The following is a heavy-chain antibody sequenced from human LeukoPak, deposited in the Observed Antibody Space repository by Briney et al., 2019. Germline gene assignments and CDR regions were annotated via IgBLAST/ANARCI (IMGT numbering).Heavy chain of an antibody. V-gene: IGHV3-23*01. CDR3: AKGEQLVLTYYFDY. Sequence: PGRSLRLSCAASGFTFSSYGMHWVRQAPGKGLEWVSAISGSGGSTYYADSVKGRFTISRDNSKNTLYLQMNSLRAEDTAVYYCAKGEQLVLTYYFDYWGQGTLVTVSS. J-gene: IGHJ4*02. D-gene: IGHD6-6*01. CDR2: ISGSGGST. CDR1: GFTFSSYG.